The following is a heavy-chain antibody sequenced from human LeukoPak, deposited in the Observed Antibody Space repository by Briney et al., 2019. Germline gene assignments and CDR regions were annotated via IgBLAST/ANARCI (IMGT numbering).Heavy chain of an antibody. D-gene: IGHD3-22*01. V-gene: IGHV3-11*01. CDR1: GFTFSDFY. CDR3: ARSADRSGYFRELTLYYFDY. J-gene: IGHJ4*02. CDR2: IRNRGTTI. Sequence: PGGSLRLSCAASGFTFSDFYMTWIRQAPGKGLEWVSYIRNRGTTIHYADSVRGRFTISRDNAKKSPYLQMNGLRAEDTAVYYCARSADRSGYFRELTLYYFDYWGQGTLVTVSS.